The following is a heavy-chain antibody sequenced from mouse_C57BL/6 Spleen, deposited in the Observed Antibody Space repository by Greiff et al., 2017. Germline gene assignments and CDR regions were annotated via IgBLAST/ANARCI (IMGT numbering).Heavy chain of an antibody. CDR2: INPGSGGT. J-gene: IGHJ3*01. CDR1: GYAFTNYL. D-gene: IGHD2-4*01. CDR3: ARSYDYDDAY. Sequence: VQLKESGAELVRPGTSVKVSCKASGYAFTNYLIEWVKQRPGQGLEWIGVINPGSGGTNYNEKFKGKATLTADKSSSTAYMQLSSLTSEDSAVYFCARSYDYDDAYWGQGTLVTVSA. V-gene: IGHV1-54*01.